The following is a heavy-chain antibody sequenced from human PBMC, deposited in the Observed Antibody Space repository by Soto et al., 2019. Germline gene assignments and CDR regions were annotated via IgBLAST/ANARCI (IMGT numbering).Heavy chain of an antibody. CDR3: ARAYFLLRDYYFDY. CDR1: GGTFSSYT. D-gene: IGHD3-22*01. J-gene: IGHJ4*02. CDR2: IIPILGIA. Sequence: GASVKVSCKASGGTFSSYTISWVRLAPGQGLEWMGRIIPILGIANYAQKFQGRVTITADKSTGTAYMELSSLRSEDTAVYYCARAYFLLRDYYFDYWGQGTLVTGSS. V-gene: IGHV1-69*02.